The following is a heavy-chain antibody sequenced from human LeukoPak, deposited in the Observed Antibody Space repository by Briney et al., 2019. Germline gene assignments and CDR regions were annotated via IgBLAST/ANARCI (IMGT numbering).Heavy chain of an antibody. CDR2: IYYSGST. D-gene: IGHD3-10*01. CDR3: ARDSGTTGEVKFDP. V-gene: IGHV4-59*01. CDR1: GGSISSYY. Sequence: SETLSLTCTVSGGSISSYYWSWIRQPPGKGLEWIGYIYYSGSTNYNPSLKSRVTISVDTSKNQFSLRLSSVTAADTAVYYCARDSGTTGEVKFDPWGQGTLVTVSS. J-gene: IGHJ5*02.